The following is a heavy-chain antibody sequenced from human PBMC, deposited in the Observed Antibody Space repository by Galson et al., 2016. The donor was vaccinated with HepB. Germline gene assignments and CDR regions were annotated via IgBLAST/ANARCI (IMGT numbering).Heavy chain of an antibody. CDR3: AKGVAGKGFDY. CDR2: ISSGAYKT. Sequence: LRLSCAASGFTFSPYAMSWVRQAPGQGLEWVSIISSGAYKTYYADSVKGRFTISRDNSKNTLYLQMNSLRAEDTAVYYCAKGVAGKGFDYWGQGTLVTVSS. V-gene: IGHV3-23*01. J-gene: IGHJ4*02. CDR1: GFTFSPYA. D-gene: IGHD6-19*01.